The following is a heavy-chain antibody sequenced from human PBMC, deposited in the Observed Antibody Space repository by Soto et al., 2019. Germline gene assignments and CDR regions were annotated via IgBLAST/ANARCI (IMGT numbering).Heavy chain of an antibody. V-gene: IGHV3-23*01. D-gene: IGHD3-10*01. CDR3: ATVWFGITPIDY. CDR1: GFTFSSYA. CDR2: ISGSGGST. Sequence: EVQLLESGGGLVQPGGSLRLSCAASGFTFSSYAMTWVRQAPGKGLEWVSAISGSGGSTYYADSVKGRFTISRDNSKNTLYLQMNSLRAEDTAVYYCATVWFGITPIDYWGQGTLVTVSS. J-gene: IGHJ4*02.